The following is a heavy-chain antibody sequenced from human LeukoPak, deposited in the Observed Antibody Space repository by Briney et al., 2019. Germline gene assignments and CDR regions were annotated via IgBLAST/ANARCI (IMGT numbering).Heavy chain of an antibody. CDR2: IYYSGST. D-gene: IGHD3-9*01. CDR3: ARAAGYYDILTGNYGMDV. CDR1: GGSISSGGYY. J-gene: IGHJ6*02. V-gene: IGHV4-31*03. Sequence: SETLSLTCTVSGGSISSGGYYWSWIRPHPGKGLDWIWYIYYSGSTYYNPSLKSRVTISVDTSKNQFSLKLSSVTAADTAVYYCARAAGYYDILTGNYGMDVWGQGTTVTVSS.